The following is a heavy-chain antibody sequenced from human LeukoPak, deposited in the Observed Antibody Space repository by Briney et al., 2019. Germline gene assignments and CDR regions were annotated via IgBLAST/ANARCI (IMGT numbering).Heavy chain of an antibody. CDR2: IYSGGST. Sequence: GGSLRLSCAASGFTVSSNYMSRVRQAPGKGLEWVSVIYSGGSTYYADSVKGRFTISRDNSKNTLYLQMNSLRAEDTAVYYCARALIPNYVFDYWGQGTLVTVSS. CDR1: GFTVSSNY. CDR3: ARALIPNYVFDY. V-gene: IGHV3-66*02. D-gene: IGHD4/OR15-4a*01. J-gene: IGHJ4*02.